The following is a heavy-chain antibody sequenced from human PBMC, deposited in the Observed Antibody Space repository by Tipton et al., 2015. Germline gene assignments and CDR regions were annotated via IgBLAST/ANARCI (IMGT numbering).Heavy chain of an antibody. J-gene: IGHJ3*02. Sequence: TLSLTCAVYGGSLSGYYWSWIRQPPGKGLEWIGEINHSGSTNYNPSLKSRVTISVDTSKNQFFLKLSSVTAADTAVYYCARDETFYDILTGQGNDAFDIWGQGTMVTVSS. CDR2: INHSGST. V-gene: IGHV4-34*01. CDR3: ARDETFYDILTGQGNDAFDI. CDR1: GGSLSGYY. D-gene: IGHD3-9*01.